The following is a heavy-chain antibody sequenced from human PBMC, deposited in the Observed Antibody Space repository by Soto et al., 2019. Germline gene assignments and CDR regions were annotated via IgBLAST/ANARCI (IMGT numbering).Heavy chain of an antibody. D-gene: IGHD2-15*01. CDR2: IYSGGST. V-gene: IGHV3-53*01. Sequence: EVQLVESGGGLIQPGGSLRLSCAASGFTVSSNYMSWVRQAPGKGLEWVSVIYSGGSTYYADSVKGRFTISRDNSKNTLYLQMNSLRAEDTAVYHCARDLRWPGHHDALDIWGQGTMVTVSS. CDR3: ARDLRWPGHHDALDI. CDR1: GFTVSSNY. J-gene: IGHJ3*02.